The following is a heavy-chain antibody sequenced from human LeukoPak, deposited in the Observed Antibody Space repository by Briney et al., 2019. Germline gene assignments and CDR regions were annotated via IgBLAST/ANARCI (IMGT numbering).Heavy chain of an antibody. CDR1: GGTFSSYA. CDR2: INPNSGGT. J-gene: IGHJ4*02. CDR3: ARDNSSGFLGFDY. Sequence: GASVKVSCKASGGTFSSYAISWVRQAPGQGLEWMGWINPNSGGTNYAQKFQGWVTMTRDTSISTAYMELSRLRSDDTAVYYCARDNSSGFLGFDYWGQGTLVTVSS. V-gene: IGHV1-2*04. D-gene: IGHD6-19*01.